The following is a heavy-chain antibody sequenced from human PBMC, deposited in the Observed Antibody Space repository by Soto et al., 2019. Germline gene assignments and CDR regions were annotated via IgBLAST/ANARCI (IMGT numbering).Heavy chain of an antibody. Sequence: QVQLVQSGAEGKKSGASVKVSCKASGYTFTGYYMHWVRQAPGQGLEWMGWINANSGDTNYAQKFQGWVTMTRDTSISTVYMELSRLTSDDTAVYYCARDRHMDVWGQGTTVTVSS. CDR2: INANSGDT. CDR1: GYTFTGYY. V-gene: IGHV1-2*04. CDR3: ARDRHMDV. J-gene: IGHJ6*02.